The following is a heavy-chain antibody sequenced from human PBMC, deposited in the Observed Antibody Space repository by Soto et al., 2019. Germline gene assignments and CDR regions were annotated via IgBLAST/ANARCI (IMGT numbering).Heavy chain of an antibody. Sequence: VQLVESGGGVVQPGRSLRLSCAASGFTFSSYGMHWVRQAPGKGLEWVAVIWYDGSNKYYADSVKGRFTISRDNSKNTLYLQMNSLRAEDTAVYYCARDEGGYYYDSSGYYGGNFDYWGQGTLVTVSS. V-gene: IGHV3-33*01. CDR1: GFTFSSYG. CDR3: ARDEGGYYYDSSGYYGGNFDY. CDR2: IWYDGSNK. D-gene: IGHD3-22*01. J-gene: IGHJ4*02.